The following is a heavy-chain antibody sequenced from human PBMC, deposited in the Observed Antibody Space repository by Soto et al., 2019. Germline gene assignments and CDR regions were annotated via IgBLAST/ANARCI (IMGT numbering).Heavy chain of an antibody. CDR3: ARDLSGSYYLDY. V-gene: IGHV3-30-3*01. D-gene: IGHD1-26*01. Sequence: QVQLVESGGGVVQPGRSLRLSCAASGFTFSSYAMHWVRQAPGKGLEWVAVISYDGSNKYYADSVKGRSTISRDNSKNTLYLQMNSLRAEDTAVYYCARDLSGSYYLDYWGQGTLVTVSS. CDR2: ISYDGSNK. J-gene: IGHJ4*02. CDR1: GFTFSSYA.